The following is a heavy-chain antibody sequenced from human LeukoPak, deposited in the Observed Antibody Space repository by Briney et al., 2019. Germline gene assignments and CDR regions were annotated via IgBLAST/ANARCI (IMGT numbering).Heavy chain of an antibody. CDR3: AKAGGDYYDSSGYPNPNYFDY. CDR1: GYTFTSYD. CDR2: MNPNSGNT. Sequence: ASVKVSCKASGYTFTSYDINWVRQATGQGLEWMGWMNPNSGNTGYAQKFQGRVTMTRNTSISTAYMELSSLRAEDTAVYYCAKAGGDYYDSSGYPNPNYFDYWGQGTLVTVSS. J-gene: IGHJ4*02. D-gene: IGHD3-22*01. V-gene: IGHV1-8*01.